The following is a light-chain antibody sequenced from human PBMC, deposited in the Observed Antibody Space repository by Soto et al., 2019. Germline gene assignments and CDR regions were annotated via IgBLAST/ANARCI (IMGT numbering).Light chain of an antibody. CDR3: QQYNNYQRT. CDR1: ESIRTW. CDR2: DAS. V-gene: IGKV1-5*01. J-gene: IGKJ1*01. Sequence: DIQMTQSPSTLSASIGYRVTITCRASESIRTWLAWYQHKPGKAPKFLIYDASSLESGVPSRFSGSGSGTEFTLTISSLQPDDFAIYYCQQYNNYQRTFGQGTKVDIK.